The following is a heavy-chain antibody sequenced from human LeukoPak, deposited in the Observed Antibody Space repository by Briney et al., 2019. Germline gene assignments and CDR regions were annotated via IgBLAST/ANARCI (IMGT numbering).Heavy chain of an antibody. J-gene: IGHJ6*01. V-gene: IGHV3-23*01. Sequence: GGSLRLSCAASGFTFSACAMSWVRRTPGNGLEWVSGISGSGDNTLYAASVKGRFTISRDNSKNTLYLEMNSLRAEDTAIYYCAKMKGHPLPKYYMDVWGQGTTVTVSS. D-gene: IGHD1-26*01. CDR3: AKMKGHPLPKYYMDV. CDR1: GFTFSACA. CDR2: ISGSGDNT.